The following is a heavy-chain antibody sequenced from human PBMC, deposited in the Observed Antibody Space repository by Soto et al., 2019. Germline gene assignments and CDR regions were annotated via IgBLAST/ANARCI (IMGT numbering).Heavy chain of an antibody. CDR1: GFTFSTYS. D-gene: IGHD1-7*01. Sequence: GGSLRLSCAASGFTFSTYSMTWVRQAPGKGLEWVAHITATGGNTYYADSARGRFTISRDTSGNTLYLQMNSLRAEDTALYYCAKCMQAYWNYDAHHIWGQGTMVTVSS. J-gene: IGHJ3*02. CDR3: AKCMQAYWNYDAHHI. CDR2: ITATGGNT. V-gene: IGHV3-23*01.